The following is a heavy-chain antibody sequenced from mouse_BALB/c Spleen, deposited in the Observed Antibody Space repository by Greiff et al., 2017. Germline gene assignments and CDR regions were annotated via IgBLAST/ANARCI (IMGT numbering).Heavy chain of an antibody. V-gene: IGHV1-4*02. CDR3: ARNYGNYFDV. J-gene: IGHJ1*01. Sequence: QVQLKQSAAELARPGASVKMSCKASGYTFTSYTMHWVKQRPGQGLEWIGYINPSSGYTEYNQKFKDKTTLTADKSSSTAYMQLSSLTSEDSAVYYCARNYGNYFDVWGAGTTVTVSS. CDR2: INPSSGYT. D-gene: IGHD2-1*01. CDR1: GYTFTSYT.